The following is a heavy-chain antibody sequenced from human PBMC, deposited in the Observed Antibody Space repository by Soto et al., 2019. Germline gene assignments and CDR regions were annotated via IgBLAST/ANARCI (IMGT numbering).Heavy chain of an antibody. CDR1: GCTFNIYA. V-gene: IGHV3-23*01. J-gene: IGHJ4*02. CDR3: AKDRYLDHDSRGYLFDN. Sequence: EVQLLESGGDLIQPGGSLRLSWAASGCTFNIYAMTWVRQAPGKGREWVSAISRYGDFTYTADSVEGRFTISRDNSKNTLYLQMNSLRAEDTAVYYCAKDRYLDHDSRGYLFDNWGQGTLVTVSS. CDR2: ISRYGDFT. D-gene: IGHD3-22*01.